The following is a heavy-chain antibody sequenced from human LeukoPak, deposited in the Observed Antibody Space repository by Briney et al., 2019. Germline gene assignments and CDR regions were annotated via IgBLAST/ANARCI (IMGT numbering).Heavy chain of an antibody. CDR1: GFTFSSYE. D-gene: IGHD4-17*01. CDR2: ISSSGSTI. V-gene: IGHV3-48*03. Sequence: GGSLRLSCAASGFTFSSYEMNWVRQAPGKGLEWVSYISSSGSTIYYADSVKGRFTISRDNAKNSLYLQMTSLRAEDTAVYYCARDPTMTTVTHYGMDVWGKGTTVTVSS. J-gene: IGHJ6*04. CDR3: ARDPTMTTVTHYGMDV.